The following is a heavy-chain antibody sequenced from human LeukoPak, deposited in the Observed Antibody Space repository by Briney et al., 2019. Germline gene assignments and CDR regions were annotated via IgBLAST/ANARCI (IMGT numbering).Heavy chain of an antibody. CDR3: ARDPDTAHVRAFDF. Sequence: GGSLRLSCAASGFTFINYSMNWVRQAPGKGLEWVAYISSSSYTIYYADSVKGRFTISRDNARNSLFLQMNSLRDEDTALYYCARDPDTAHVRAFDFWGQGTLVTVSS. J-gene: IGHJ4*02. V-gene: IGHV3-48*02. CDR1: GFTFINYS. CDR2: ISSSSYTI. D-gene: IGHD5-18*01.